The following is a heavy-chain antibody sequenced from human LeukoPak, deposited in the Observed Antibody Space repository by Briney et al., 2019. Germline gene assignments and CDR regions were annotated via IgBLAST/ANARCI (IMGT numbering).Heavy chain of an antibody. CDR3: AKDGPDGGNADY. D-gene: IGHD4-23*01. Sequence: GGSQRLSCAASGFTFSSYGMHWVRQAPGKGLEWVAFVRYDGSNKYYADSVKGRFTISRDNSKNTLYLQMNSLRAEDTAVYYCAKDGPDGGNADYWGQGTLVTVSS. J-gene: IGHJ4*02. CDR2: VRYDGSNK. CDR1: GFTFSSYG. V-gene: IGHV3-30*02.